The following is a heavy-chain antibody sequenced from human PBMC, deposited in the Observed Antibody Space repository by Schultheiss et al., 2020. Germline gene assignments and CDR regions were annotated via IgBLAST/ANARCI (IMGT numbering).Heavy chain of an antibody. D-gene: IGHD1-26*01. Sequence: ASVKVSCKASGYTYTSNGISWVRQAPGQGLEWMGWINTYNGNTKYAQKLQGRVTMTTDTSTSTAYMELRSLSSDDTAVYYCARASAIVGATGGYWGQGTLVTVSS. J-gene: IGHJ4*02. CDR2: INTYNGNT. CDR1: GYTYTSNG. V-gene: IGHV1-18*04. CDR3: ARASAIVGATGGY.